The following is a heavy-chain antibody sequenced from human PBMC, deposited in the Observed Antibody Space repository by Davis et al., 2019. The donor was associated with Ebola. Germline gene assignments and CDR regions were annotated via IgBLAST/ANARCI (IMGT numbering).Heavy chain of an antibody. CDR2: IRSQSNSYAT. CDR1: GFTFSGAA. D-gene: IGHD6-19*01. CDR3: TRLYGNGWTGVDY. V-gene: IGHV3-73*01. J-gene: IGHJ4*02. Sequence: GGSLRLSCTASGFTFSGAALHWVRQASGKGLEWIGRIRSQSNSYATAYAASVEGRFTISRDDSKNTAYLQMNSLRTEDTALYYCTRLYGNGWTGVDYWGQGTLVTVSS.